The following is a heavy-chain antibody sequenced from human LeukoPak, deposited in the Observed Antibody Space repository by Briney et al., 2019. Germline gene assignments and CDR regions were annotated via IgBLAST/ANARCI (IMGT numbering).Heavy chain of an antibody. CDR1: GFILSSYW. CDR2: IKESGSEK. D-gene: IGHD3-22*01. V-gene: IGHV3-7*05. J-gene: IGHJ4*02. Sequence: GGSLRLSCVASGFILSSYWMSWVRQAPGKGLEWVASIKESGSEKFYVDSVKGRFTISRDSARNSLYLQLNTLRAEDTAVYYCARDSDRRSDYWDQGTLVTVSS. CDR3: ARDSDRRSDY.